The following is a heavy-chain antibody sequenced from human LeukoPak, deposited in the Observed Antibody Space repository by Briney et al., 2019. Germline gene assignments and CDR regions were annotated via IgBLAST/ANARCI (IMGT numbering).Heavy chain of an antibody. Sequence: GGSLRLSCAASGFTFSSYSMNWVRQAPGKGLEWVSYISSSSSTIYCADSVKGRFTISRDNAKNSLYLQMNSLRAEDTAVYYCARDRRRYSGSYYLGYWGQEPWSPSPQ. D-gene: IGHD1-26*01. J-gene: IGHJ4*01. CDR3: ARDRRRYSGSYYLGY. V-gene: IGHV3-48*04. CDR2: ISSSSSTI. CDR1: GFTFSSYS.